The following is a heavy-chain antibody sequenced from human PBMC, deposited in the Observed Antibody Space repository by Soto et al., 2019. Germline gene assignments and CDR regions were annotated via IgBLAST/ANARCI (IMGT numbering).Heavy chain of an antibody. D-gene: IGHD5-18*01. J-gene: IGHJ6*02. Sequence: ASVKVSCKVSGYTLTELSMHWVRQAPGKGLEWMGGFDPEDGETIYAQKFQGRVTMTEDTSISTAYMELSRLRSDDTAVYYCARESSRGDTAMVTDYYYYGMDVWGQGTTVTVSS. CDR2: FDPEDGET. CDR1: GYTLTELS. V-gene: IGHV1-24*01. CDR3: ARESSRGDTAMVTDYYYYGMDV.